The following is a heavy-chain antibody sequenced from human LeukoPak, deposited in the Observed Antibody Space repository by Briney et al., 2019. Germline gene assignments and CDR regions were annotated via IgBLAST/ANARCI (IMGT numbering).Heavy chain of an antibody. D-gene: IGHD2-15*01. V-gene: IGHV4-39*01. CDR2: IYYSGST. J-gene: IGHJ4*02. CDR3: ARVPVVVAATLFDY. CDR1: GGSISSSSYY. Sequence: PSETLSLTCTVSGGSISSSSYYWGWIRQPPGKGLEWIGSIYYSGSTYYNPSLKSRVTISVDTSKNQFSLKLSSVTAADTAVYYCARVPVVVAATLFDYWGQGTLVTVS.